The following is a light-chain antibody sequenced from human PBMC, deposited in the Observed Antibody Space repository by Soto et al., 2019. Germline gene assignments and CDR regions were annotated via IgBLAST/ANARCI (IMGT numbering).Light chain of an antibody. J-gene: IGKJ5*01. Sequence: EIALTQSPGTLSLSPGGRATLACRSSQSVSRYLAWYQQKPGQAPRLXXYDASNRATGIPARFSGSGSGTDFTLTISSLEPEDFAVYYCQQRSNWPTITFGQGTRLEIK. CDR1: QSVSRY. V-gene: IGKV3-11*01. CDR2: DAS. CDR3: QQRSNWPTIT.